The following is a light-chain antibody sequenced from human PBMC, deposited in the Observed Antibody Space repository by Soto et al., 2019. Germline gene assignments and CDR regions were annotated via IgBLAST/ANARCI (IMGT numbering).Light chain of an antibody. CDR3: QQRSNWPPIT. CDR2: GSY. CDR1: QSVSTN. J-gene: IGKJ5*01. V-gene: IGKV3-11*01. Sequence: ETVMTQSPATLSVSPGERVTLSCRASQSVSTNLAWYQQKPGQSPRLLIFGSYLRATGIPARFSGSGSGTDFTLTISSLEPEDFAVYYCQQRSNWPPITFGQGTRLEIK.